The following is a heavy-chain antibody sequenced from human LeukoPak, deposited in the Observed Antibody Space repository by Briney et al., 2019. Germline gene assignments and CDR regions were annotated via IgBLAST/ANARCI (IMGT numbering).Heavy chain of an antibody. CDR1: GYSFTSYW. V-gene: IGHV5-51*01. J-gene: IGHJ3*02. CDR2: IYPGDSDT. D-gene: IGHD5-12*01. CDR3: ARASGYDQDAFDI. Sequence: GESLKISCKGSGYSFTSYWSGWVRQMPGKGLEWMGIIYPGDSDTRYSPSFQGQVTISADKSISTAYLQWSSLKASDTAMYYCARASGYDQDAFDIWGQGTMVTVSS.